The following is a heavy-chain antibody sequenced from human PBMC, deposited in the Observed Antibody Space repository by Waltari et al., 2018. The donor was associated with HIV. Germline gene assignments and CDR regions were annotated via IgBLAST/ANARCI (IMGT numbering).Heavy chain of an antibody. CDR2: IHYSGRS. V-gene: IGHV4-59*01. J-gene: IGHJ6*02. CDR1: GGPISVSY. CDR3: ARGHYYDGSGAYYYYGMDV. Sequence: QVQLRESGPGLVKPSETLSLPCPVSGGPISVSYWSWIRPPPGKGLEWIGEIHYSGRSDYMPSLKSRVTISVDTSKNQFSLKLRSVTAADTAVYYCARGHYYDGSGAYYYYGMDVWGQGTTVTVS. D-gene: IGHD3-22*01.